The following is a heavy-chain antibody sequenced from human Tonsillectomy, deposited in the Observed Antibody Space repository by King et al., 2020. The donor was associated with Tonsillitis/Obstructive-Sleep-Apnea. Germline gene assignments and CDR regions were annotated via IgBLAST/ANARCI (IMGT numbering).Heavy chain of an antibody. D-gene: IGHD3-3*01. CDR1: GFTFSNHV. J-gene: IGHJ4*02. V-gene: IGHV3-23*04. CDR2: VSVRVGST. Sequence: VQLVESGGGSVQPGGSLRLFCAASGFTFSNHVMSWVRQAPGKGLEWISSVSVRVGSTLYADSVKGRFTISRDNSKNTLYLQMDSLRVDDTAVYYCAKGPPDFWGLFDYWGQGTVVTVYS. CDR3: AKGPPDFWGLFDY.